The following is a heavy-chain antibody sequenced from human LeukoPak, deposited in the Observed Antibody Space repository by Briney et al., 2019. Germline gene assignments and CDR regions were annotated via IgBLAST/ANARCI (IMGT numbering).Heavy chain of an antibody. D-gene: IGHD3-10*01. Sequence: GASVKVSCKASGYTFTGYYMHWVRQAPGQGLAWMGRINPNSGGTNYAQKFQGRVTMTRDTSISTAYMELSRLRSDDTAVYYCARRYLGSGSLPGLWGQGTLVTVSS. V-gene: IGHV1-2*06. CDR2: INPNSGGT. CDR3: ARRYLGSGSLPGL. CDR1: GYTFTGYY. J-gene: IGHJ4*02.